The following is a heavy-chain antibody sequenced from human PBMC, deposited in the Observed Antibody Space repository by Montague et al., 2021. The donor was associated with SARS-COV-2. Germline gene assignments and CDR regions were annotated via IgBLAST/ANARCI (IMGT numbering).Heavy chain of an antibody. Sequence: PALVKPTQTLTLTCTFSGFSLSTSKMCVSWIRQSPGKSLEWLAXXXWXXXKYXNTSLKTRLTISKDNYKNPVVLTMTNMDPVDTATYYCSRINSDPLDYYYYGMDVWGQGTTVTVSS. CDR2: XXWXXXK. V-gene: IGHV2-70*01. D-gene: IGHD1-1*01. CDR3: SRINSDPLDYYYYGMDV. CDR1: GFSLSTSKMC. J-gene: IGHJ6*02.